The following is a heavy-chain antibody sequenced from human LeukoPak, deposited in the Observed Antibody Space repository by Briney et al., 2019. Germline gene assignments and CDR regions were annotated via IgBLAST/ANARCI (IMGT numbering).Heavy chain of an antibody. CDR2: IYYSGST. D-gene: IGHD6-19*01. CDR1: GDSISSYY. CDR3: ARDLSIAVWVFDY. V-gene: IGHV4-59*01. Sequence: PSETLSLTCTVSGDSISSYYWSWIRQPPGKGLEWIGYIYYSGSTNYNPSLKSRVTISVDTSKNQFSLKLSSVTAADTAMYYCARDLSIAVWVFDYWGQGTLVTVSS. J-gene: IGHJ4*02.